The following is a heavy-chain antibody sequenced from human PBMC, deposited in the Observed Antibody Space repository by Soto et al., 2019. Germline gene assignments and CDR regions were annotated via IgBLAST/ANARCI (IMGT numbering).Heavy chain of an antibody. CDR3: TTSGHSYGYSFDY. CDR2: IKSKTDGGTT. CDR1: GFTFSNAW. V-gene: IGHV3-15*01. J-gene: IGHJ4*02. D-gene: IGHD5-18*01. Sequence: EVQLVESGGGLVKPGGSLRLSCAASGFTFSNAWMTWVRQAPGKGLEWVGRIKSKTDGGTTDYAVPVKGRFTISRDDSKNTLYLQMNSLKTEDSAVYYCTTSGHSYGYSFDYWGQGTLVSVSS.